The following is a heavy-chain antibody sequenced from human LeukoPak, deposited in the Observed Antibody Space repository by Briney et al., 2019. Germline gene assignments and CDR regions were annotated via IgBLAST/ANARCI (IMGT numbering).Heavy chain of an antibody. CDR3: AKGVVQYSQGACDS. D-gene: IGHD6-6*01. V-gene: IGHV3-23*01. CDR1: GFTFSSYA. CDR2: ISGSGAST. Sequence: GGSLRLSCAASGFTFSSYAMNWARQAPGKGLEWVSAISGSGASTYYADSVKGRFTISRDNSKNTLYLQMNSLRAEDTALYYCAKGVVQYSQGACDSCGQGTLVTVYS. J-gene: IGHJ5*01.